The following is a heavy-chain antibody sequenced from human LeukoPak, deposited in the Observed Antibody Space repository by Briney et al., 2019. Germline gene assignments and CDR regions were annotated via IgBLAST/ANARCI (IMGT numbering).Heavy chain of an antibody. CDR1: GYTFTSYD. D-gene: IGHD3-3*01. CDR3: ARAGRITIFGVVIIANNWFDP. CDR2: MNPNSGNT. Sequence: ASVKVSCKASGYTFTSYDINWVRQATGQGLEWMGWMNPNSGNTGYAQKFRGRVTITRNTSISTAYMELSSLRSEDTAVYYCARAGRITIFGVVIIANNWFDPWGQGTLVTVS. V-gene: IGHV1-8*03. J-gene: IGHJ5*02.